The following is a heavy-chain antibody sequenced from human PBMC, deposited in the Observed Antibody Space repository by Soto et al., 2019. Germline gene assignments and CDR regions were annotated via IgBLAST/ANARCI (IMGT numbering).Heavy chain of an antibody. CDR2: IYWDDDK. CDR1: GFSLSTSGVG. Sequence: SGPTLVNPTQTLTLTCTFSGFSLSTSGVGVGWIRQPPGKALEWLALIYWDDDKRYSPSLKSRLTITKHTSKNQVVLTMTNMDPVDTATYYCAHRRSSAHPGYSSGWHNHWGQGTLVTVSS. J-gene: IGHJ5*02. CDR3: AHRRSSAHPGYSSGWHNH. D-gene: IGHD6-19*01. V-gene: IGHV2-5*02.